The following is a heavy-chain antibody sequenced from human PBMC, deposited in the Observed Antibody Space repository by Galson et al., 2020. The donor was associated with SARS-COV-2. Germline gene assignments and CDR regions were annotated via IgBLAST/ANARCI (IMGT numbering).Heavy chain of an antibody. Sequence: GESLKISCAASGFTFSSYAMHWVRQAPGKGLEWVSYISSTSSYTNYADSVKGRFTISRDNAKNSLYLHMNSLRAEDTAVYYCARDEVRHSDSRNYYPDSFDIWGQGTMVTVSS. CDR3: ARDEVRHSDSRNYYPDSFDI. J-gene: IGHJ3*02. V-gene: IGHV3-21*05. CDR2: ISSTSSYT. CDR1: GFTFSSYA. D-gene: IGHD3-22*01.